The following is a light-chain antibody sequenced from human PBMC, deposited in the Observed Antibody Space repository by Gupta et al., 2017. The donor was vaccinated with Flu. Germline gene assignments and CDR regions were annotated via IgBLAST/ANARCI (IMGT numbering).Light chain of an antibody. J-gene: IGLJ1*01. CDR2: NNN. CDR1: SSKIGSDT. V-gene: IGLV1-44*01. CDR3: AAWDDSLNDYV. Sequence: RVTMSCSGSSSKIGSDTVNWYHQVPVAAPQLLIYNNNHRPSGGPDRFSGSKSGTSASLAISGLQAEDAADYYCAAWDDSLNDYVFGTGTKVTVL.